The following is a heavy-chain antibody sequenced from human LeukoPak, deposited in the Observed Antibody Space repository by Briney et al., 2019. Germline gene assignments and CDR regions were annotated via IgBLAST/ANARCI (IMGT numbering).Heavy chain of an antibody. CDR3: ARVGMDCGGDCYDYFDY. V-gene: IGHV1-69*13. CDR2: IIPIFGTA. Sequence: SVKVSCKASGGTFISYAISWVRQAPGQGLEGMGGIIPIFGTANYAQKFQGRVTITADESTSTAYMELSSLRSEDTAVYYCARVGMDCGGDCYDYFDYWGQGTLVTVSS. J-gene: IGHJ4*02. D-gene: IGHD2-21*02. CDR1: GGTFISYA.